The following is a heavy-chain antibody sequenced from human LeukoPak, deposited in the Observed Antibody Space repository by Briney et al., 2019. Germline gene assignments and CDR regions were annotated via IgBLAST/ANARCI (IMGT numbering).Heavy chain of an antibody. J-gene: IGHJ4*02. CDR2: ILPDGSNM. D-gene: IGHD6-13*01. Sequence: GGCRRLSCAAAGFTFSTYAMYWGRQEPGKGLECVAVILPDGSNMFYAASVKGRFTTSRDNSKDTLFLQMSSLSSEDTALYYCARGTYARSWSPLIHWGQGTLVTVSS. V-gene: IGHV3-30-3*01. CDR3: ARGTYARSWSPLIH. CDR1: GFTFSTYA.